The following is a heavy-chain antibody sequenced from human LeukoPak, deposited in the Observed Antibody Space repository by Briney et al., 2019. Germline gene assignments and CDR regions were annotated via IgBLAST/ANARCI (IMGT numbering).Heavy chain of an antibody. D-gene: IGHD3-10*02. CDR2: IVDSGNNK. CDR1: GFTFSTYA. J-gene: IGHJ6*04. V-gene: IGHV3-48*03. CDR3: AELGITMIGGV. Sequence: GGSLRLSCIASGFTFSTYAMHWVRQVPGKGLEWVAYIVDSGNNKQYADSVRGRFTISRDNAKNSLYLQMNSLRAEDTAVYYCAELGITMIGGVWGKGTTVTISS.